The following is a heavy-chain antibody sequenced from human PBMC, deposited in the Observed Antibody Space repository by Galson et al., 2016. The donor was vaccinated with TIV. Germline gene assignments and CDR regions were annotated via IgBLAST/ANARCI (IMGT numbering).Heavy chain of an antibody. CDR3: AKDGDGNSFVHVFNYFLDV. J-gene: IGHJ6*04. CDR1: GFTFRNFG. V-gene: IGHV3-30*02. D-gene: IGHD2-21*01. CDR2: IRYDGTEK. Sequence: SLRLSCAASGFTFRNFGMHWVRQAPGKGLEWVAFIRYDGTEKYFEDSVKGRFTISRDNSKNTLYLQMNNLRATDTAVFYCAKDGDGNSFVHVFNYFLDVWGKGTTVTVSA.